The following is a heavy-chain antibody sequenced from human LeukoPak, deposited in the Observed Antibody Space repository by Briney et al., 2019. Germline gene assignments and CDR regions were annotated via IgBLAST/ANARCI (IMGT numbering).Heavy chain of an antibody. CDR3: ARGQGNYDILTGYNYYFDY. CDR2: INSDGSST. CDR1: GFTFSSYW. V-gene: IGHV3-74*01. J-gene: IGHJ4*02. D-gene: IGHD3-9*01. Sequence: GGSLRLSCAASGFTFSSYWMHWVRQAPGKGLVWVSRINSDGSSTSYADSVKGRFTISRDNSKDTLYLQMNSLRAEDTAVYYCARGQGNYDILTGYNYYFDYWGQGTLVTVSS.